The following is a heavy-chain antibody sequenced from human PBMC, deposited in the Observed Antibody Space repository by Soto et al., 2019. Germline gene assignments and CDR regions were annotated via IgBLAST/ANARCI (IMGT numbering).Heavy chain of an antibody. V-gene: IGHV3-21*01. CDR1: GFTFSSYS. CDR2: ISSSSSYI. CDR3: PREVRRGEYTPQYYYYYHMEV. J-gene: IGHJ6*03. D-gene: IGHD3-3*01. Sequence: EVQLVESGGGLVKPGGSLRLSCAASGFTFSSYSMNWVRQAPGKGLEWVSSISSSSSYIYFADSVKGRFTISRDNAKNSLYLQMTSLTAEETVVYYCPREVRRGEYTPQYYYYYHMEVWGKGTT.